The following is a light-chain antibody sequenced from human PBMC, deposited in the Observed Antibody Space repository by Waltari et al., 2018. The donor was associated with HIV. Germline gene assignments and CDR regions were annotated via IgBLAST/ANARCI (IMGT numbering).Light chain of an antibody. CDR1: HDVDDKF. CDR3: QQNGDGRPT. J-gene: IGKJ1*01. V-gene: IGKV3-20*01. Sequence: ENVLTQSPGTLSLSVGETATLSCRAAHDVDDKFLGWYQQKPGQAPRLLIYATSRRAAGIPDRVSGSGSGTDFTLTIHRLQPEDFAVYYCQQNGDGRPTFGPGTKVVIK. CDR2: ATS.